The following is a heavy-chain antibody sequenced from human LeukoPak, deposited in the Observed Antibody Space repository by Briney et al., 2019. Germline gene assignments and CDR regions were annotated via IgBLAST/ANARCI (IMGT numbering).Heavy chain of an antibody. CDR1: GFTFSSYE. CDR2: IRSKAYGGTT. J-gene: IGHJ4*02. Sequence: SLRLSCAASGFTFSSYEMNWVRQAPGKGLEWVGFIRSKAYGGTTQYAASMKGRFTISRDDSKSIAYLQIRSLKIEDTAVYYCTRKRWLQLGRGIDYWGQGTLVTVPS. CDR3: TRKRWLQLGRGIDY. D-gene: IGHD5-24*01. V-gene: IGHV3-49*04.